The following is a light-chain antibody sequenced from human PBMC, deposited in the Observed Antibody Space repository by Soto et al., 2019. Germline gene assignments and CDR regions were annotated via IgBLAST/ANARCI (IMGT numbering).Light chain of an antibody. CDR1: QNINSW. J-gene: IGKJ1*01. Sequence: DIHMTQSPSTLSASVGDRVTITCRASQNINSWLAWYQQKPGKAPKLLIYEASSLEKGVPARFGGSGSGTEFTLTISSLQPEDVATYYCQKYNSAPWTFGQGTKVDIK. CDR3: QKYNSAPWT. CDR2: EAS. V-gene: IGKV1-5*03.